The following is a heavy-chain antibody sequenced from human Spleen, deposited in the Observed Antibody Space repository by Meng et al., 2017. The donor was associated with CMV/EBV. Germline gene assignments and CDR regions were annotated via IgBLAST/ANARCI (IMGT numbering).Heavy chain of an antibody. CDR1: GGSISSSSYY. Sequence: SCTVSGGSISSSSYYWGWIRQPPGKGLEWIGSIYYSGSTYYNPSLKSRVTISVDTSKNQFSLKLSSVTAADTAVYYCARAYDFWRGLFGIDPWGQGTQVTVSS. J-gene: IGHJ5*02. CDR3: ARAYDFWRGLFGIDP. D-gene: IGHD3/OR15-3a*01. V-gene: IGHV4-39*07. CDR2: IYYSGST.